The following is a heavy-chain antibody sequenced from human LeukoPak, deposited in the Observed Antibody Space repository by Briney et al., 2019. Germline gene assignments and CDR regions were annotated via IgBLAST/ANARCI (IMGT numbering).Heavy chain of an antibody. V-gene: IGHV1-18*01. J-gene: IGHJ4*02. CDR2: ISAYNGNA. Sequence: ASVKVYCKASGYTFTNYGFSWLRQAPGQGPEWMGWISAYNGNANYAPKFQGRVTLTTDTSTTTAYMELTTLRSDDTAVYYCARVYSNSHEPDYWGQGTLVTVSS. CDR3: ARVYSNSHEPDY. CDR1: GYTFTNYG. D-gene: IGHD6-13*01.